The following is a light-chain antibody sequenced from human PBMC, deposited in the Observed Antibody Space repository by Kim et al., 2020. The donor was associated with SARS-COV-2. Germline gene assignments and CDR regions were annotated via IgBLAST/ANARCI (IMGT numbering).Light chain of an antibody. Sequence: GDRVTIPCRASQDIASALAWYQQKPGKSPNLLIHDASSLESGVPSRFSGSGSGTHFTLTISSLQPEDFATYYCQQFDDYPALSFGGGTKVDIK. CDR1: QDIASA. V-gene: IGKV1D-13*01. J-gene: IGKJ4*01. CDR2: DAS. CDR3: QQFDDYPALS.